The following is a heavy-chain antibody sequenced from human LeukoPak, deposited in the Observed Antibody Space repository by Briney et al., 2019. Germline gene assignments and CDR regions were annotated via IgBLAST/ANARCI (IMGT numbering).Heavy chain of an antibody. V-gene: IGHV3-20*04. CDR3: ARTRKSGSYRNDASDI. Sequence: GGSLRLSCAASGFTFDDYGMSWVRQAPGKGLEWVSGISWNGGSTGYADSVKGRFTSSRDNAKNSLYLQMNSLRAEDMALYYCARTRKSGSYRNDASDIWGQGTMVTVSS. CDR1: GFTFDDYG. CDR2: ISWNGGST. D-gene: IGHD1-26*01. J-gene: IGHJ3*02.